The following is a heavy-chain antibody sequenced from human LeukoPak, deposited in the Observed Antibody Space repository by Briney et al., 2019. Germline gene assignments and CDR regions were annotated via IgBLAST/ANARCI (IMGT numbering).Heavy chain of an antibody. J-gene: IGHJ4*02. Sequence: SETLSLTCTVSAYSIGSGYYWGWIGQSPGRCLEWIGRIYHSGSTYYNPSLKSRVTISVDTSKNQFSLKLSSVTAADTAVYYCARDPTAMASYFDYWGQGTLVTVSS. CDR2: IYHSGST. CDR3: ARDPTAMASYFDY. V-gene: IGHV4-38-2*02. CDR1: AYSIGSGYY. D-gene: IGHD5-18*01.